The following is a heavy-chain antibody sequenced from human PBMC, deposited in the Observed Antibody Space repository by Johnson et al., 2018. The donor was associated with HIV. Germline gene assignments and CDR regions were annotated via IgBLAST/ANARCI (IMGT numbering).Heavy chain of an antibody. J-gene: IGHJ3*02. V-gene: IGHV3-30-3*01. Sequence: QVQLVESGGGVVQPGRSLRLSCVGSGFTFSGYAMHWVRQAPGKGLEWVAFISYDGSTKYYADSVKGRFTISRDNSKNTLYLQMNSLPFEDTAGYYCSTVGAAAASGPSDAFDIWGQVTMVTVSS. D-gene: IGHD6-25*01. CDR1: GFTFSGYA. CDR2: ISYDGSTK. CDR3: STVGAAAASGPSDAFDI.